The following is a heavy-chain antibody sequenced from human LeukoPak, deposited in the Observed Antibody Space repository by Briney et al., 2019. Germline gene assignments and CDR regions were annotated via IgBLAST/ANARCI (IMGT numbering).Heavy chain of an antibody. V-gene: IGHV1-2*02. CDR2: INPKSGGT. Sequence: GASVKVFCKPSGYTFTGYYIHWVRQAPGQGLEWMGWINPKSGGTNYAQKFQGRVTMTRDTSISTAYMELSRLRSDDTAVYYCARDGVGAGKTFDYWGQGTQVTVSS. CDR3: ARDGVGAGKTFDY. J-gene: IGHJ4*02. D-gene: IGHD3-16*01. CDR1: GYTFTGYY.